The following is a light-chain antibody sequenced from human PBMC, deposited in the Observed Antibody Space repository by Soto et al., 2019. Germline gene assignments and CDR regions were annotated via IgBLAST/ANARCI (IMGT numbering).Light chain of an antibody. CDR1: QSISNY. Sequence: DIQMTQSPSSLSASVGDRVTITCRASQSISNYLNWYQQIPGKAPKVLISTASSLQSGVPSRFSGSAAGTDFTLTISSLQPEDSATYYCQQSYSSPWTFGQGTKVEIK. J-gene: IGKJ1*01. CDR3: QQSYSSPWT. V-gene: IGKV1-39*01. CDR2: TAS.